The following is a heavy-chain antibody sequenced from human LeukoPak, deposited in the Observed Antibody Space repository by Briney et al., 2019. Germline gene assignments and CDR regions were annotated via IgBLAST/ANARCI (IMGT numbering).Heavy chain of an antibody. Sequence: GGSLRLSCGASGFTFSSYAMSWVRQAPGKGLEWVSAISGSGGNTYYADSVKGRFTISRDNAKNSLYLQMNSLRAEDTAVYYCARSSSSGSGSYFKLADEVTGRFGYDYWGQGTLVTVSS. CDR2: ISGSGGNT. D-gene: IGHD3-10*01. CDR3: ARSSSSGSGSYFKLADEVTGRFGYDY. V-gene: IGHV3-23*01. CDR1: GFTFSSYA. J-gene: IGHJ4*02.